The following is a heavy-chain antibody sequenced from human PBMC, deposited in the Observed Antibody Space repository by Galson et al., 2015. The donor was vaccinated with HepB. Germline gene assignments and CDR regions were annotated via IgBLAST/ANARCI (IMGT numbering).Heavy chain of an antibody. J-gene: IGHJ5*02. CDR1: GFSLNSREPR. V-gene: IGHV2-70*04. D-gene: IGHD6-13*01. CDR2: IAWDNKK. CDR3: VRIGPAAVDS. Sequence: PALVKPTQTLTLTCTFSGFSLNSREPRVSWIRQPPGKALEWLARIAWDNKKFYSASLETRLTISKDTSKNQVVLTLTNVDPVDTAPSYCVRIGPAAVDSWGLGTLVTVSS.